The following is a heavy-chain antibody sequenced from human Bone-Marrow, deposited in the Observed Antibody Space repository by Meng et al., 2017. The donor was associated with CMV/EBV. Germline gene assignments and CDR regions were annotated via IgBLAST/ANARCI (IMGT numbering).Heavy chain of an antibody. D-gene: IGHD1-26*01. Sequence: GESLKISCAASGFTFSSYAMSWVRQAPGKGLEWVSVIYSGGSSTYYADSVKGRFTISRDNSKNTLYLQMNSLRAEDTAVYYCAKGPSGSYWDYFYYWGQGTLVTVSS. V-gene: IGHV3-23*03. CDR1: GFTFSSYA. CDR2: IYSGGSST. CDR3: AKGPSGSYWDYFYY. J-gene: IGHJ4*02.